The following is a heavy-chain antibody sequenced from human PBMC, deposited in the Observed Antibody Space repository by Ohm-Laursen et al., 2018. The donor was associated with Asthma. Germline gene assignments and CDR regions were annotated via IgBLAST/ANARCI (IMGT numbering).Heavy chain of an antibody. Sequence: SLRLSCAAAVFTFRNYGMYWVRQAPGKGLEWVAAISYDGSLKFYGDSVKCRFTISRNNSKNTLYLQMNSLRDEDTAVYYCAKEYVGGTRGGLYNWFDPWGQGTLVTGSS. CDR3: AKEYVGGTRGGLYNWFDP. J-gene: IGHJ5*02. V-gene: IGHV3-30*18. CDR1: VFTFRNYG. CDR2: ISYDGSLK. D-gene: IGHD1-14*01.